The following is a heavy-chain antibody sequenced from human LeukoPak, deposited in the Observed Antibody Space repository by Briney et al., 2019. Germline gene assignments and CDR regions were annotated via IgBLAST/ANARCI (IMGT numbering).Heavy chain of an antibody. J-gene: IGHJ4*02. CDR3: ARADKGGYYDY. Sequence: GGSLRLSCAASGFTFSSSDVHWVRQAAGKSLEWVSAIGTSADTYYPGSVKGRFTISRENARSSLYLQMNNLRAGDTAVYYCARADKGGYYDYWGRGTLVTVSS. V-gene: IGHV3-13*01. D-gene: IGHD2-15*01. CDR1: GFTFSSSD. CDR2: IGTSADT.